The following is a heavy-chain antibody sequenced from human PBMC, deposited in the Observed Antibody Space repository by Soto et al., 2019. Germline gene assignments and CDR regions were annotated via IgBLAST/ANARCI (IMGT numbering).Heavy chain of an antibody. Sequence: SLKISCKGSGYSFTSYWISWVRQMPGKGLEWMGRIDPSDSYTNYSPSFQGHVTISADKSISTAYLQWSSLKASDTAMYYCARHEGGYYYYGMDVCGQGTTVTVSS. D-gene: IGHD3-16*01. V-gene: IGHV5-10-1*01. CDR1: GYSFTSYW. J-gene: IGHJ6*02. CDR3: ARHEGGYYYYGMDV. CDR2: IDPSDSYT.